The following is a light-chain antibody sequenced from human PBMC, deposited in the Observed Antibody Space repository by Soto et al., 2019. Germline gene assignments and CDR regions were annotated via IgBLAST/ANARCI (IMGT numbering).Light chain of an antibody. J-gene: IGKJ5*01. Sequence: DIQMTQSPSSVSASVGDTVTITCRASLGISKWLAWFQQKPGKAPKLLIYTASILQSGVPSRFSGSGSGTAFTLTISSLQPEDSATYFCQQTNSLPVTFGQGTRLEMK. V-gene: IGKV1D-12*01. CDR2: TAS. CDR3: QQTNSLPVT. CDR1: LGISKW.